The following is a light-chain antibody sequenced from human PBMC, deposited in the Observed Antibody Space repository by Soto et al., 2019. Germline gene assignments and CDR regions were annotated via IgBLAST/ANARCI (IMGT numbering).Light chain of an antibody. CDR2: GAS. J-gene: IGKJ3*01. CDR3: QHYGSALFT. V-gene: IGKV3-20*01. Sequence: EIVLTQSPGTLSLSPGERATLSCRARQSFSSSYLAWYQQKPRQAPRILIYGASSRATGIPDRFSGSGSGTDFTLTISSLAPEDFAVYYCQHYGSALFTLGPGTKVDVK. CDR1: QSFSSSY.